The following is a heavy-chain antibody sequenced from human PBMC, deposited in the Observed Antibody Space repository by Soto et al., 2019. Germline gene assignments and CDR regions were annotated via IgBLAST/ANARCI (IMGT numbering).Heavy chain of an antibody. CDR1: GYTFTSYY. CDR2: INPSGGST. Sequence: ASVKVSCKASGYTFTSYYKHWVRQAPGQGLEWMGIINPSGGSTSYAQKFQGRVTMTRDTSTSTVYMELSSPRSEDTAVYYCARYYDFWSGSHAASWFDPWGQGTLVTVSS. J-gene: IGHJ5*02. V-gene: IGHV1-46*01. CDR3: ARYYDFWSGSHAASWFDP. D-gene: IGHD3-3*01.